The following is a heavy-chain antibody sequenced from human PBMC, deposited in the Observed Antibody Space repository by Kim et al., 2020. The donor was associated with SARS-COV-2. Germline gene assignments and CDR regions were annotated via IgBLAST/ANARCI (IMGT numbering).Heavy chain of an antibody. J-gene: IGHJ3*02. CDR1: GFTFSSYV. D-gene: IGHD3-10*01. V-gene: IGHV3-23*01. CDR3: AKDGAGSGSYGDAFDI. Sequence: GGSLRLSCAASGFTFSSYVMSWVRQAPGKGLEWVSAIRGSGGSTYYADSVKGRFTISRDNSKNTLYLQMNSLRVEDTAVYYCAKDGAGSGSYGDAFDIWGQGTMVTVSS. CDR2: IRGSGGST.